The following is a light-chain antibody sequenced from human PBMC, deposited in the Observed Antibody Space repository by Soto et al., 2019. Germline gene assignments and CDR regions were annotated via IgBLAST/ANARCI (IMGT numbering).Light chain of an antibody. Sequence: QSALTPPASVSGSPGQSITISCTGTSSDVGGYNYVSWYQQHPGKAPKLMIYDVSNRPSGVSNRFSGSKSGNTASLTISGLQAEDEADYYCSSYTSSSTVFGGGTQLTVL. J-gene: IGLJ2*01. CDR3: SSYTSSSTV. CDR1: SSDVGGYNY. V-gene: IGLV2-14*01. CDR2: DVS.